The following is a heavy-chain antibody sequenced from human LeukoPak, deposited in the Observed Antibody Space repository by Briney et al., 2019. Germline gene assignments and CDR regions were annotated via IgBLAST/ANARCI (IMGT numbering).Heavy chain of an antibody. CDR2: IYTSGSP. D-gene: IGHD1-26*01. Sequence: SETLSLTCTVSGGSISSYYWSWIRQPSGKGLEWIGYIYTSGSPNYNPSLKSRVTISVDTSKNQFSLKLNSVTAVDTAVYFCARGLRIGGYHYYMDVWGKGTTVTVSS. CDR1: GGSISSYY. CDR3: ARGLRIGGYHYYMDV. J-gene: IGHJ6*03. V-gene: IGHV4-4*09.